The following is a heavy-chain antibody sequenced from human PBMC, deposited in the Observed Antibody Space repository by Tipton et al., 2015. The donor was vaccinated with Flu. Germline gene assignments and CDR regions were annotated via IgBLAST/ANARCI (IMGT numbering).Heavy chain of an antibody. D-gene: IGHD5-12*01. J-gene: IGHJ6*03. CDR1: GGTFNTYG. CDR3: ARCGYDGYATSYYYYMDV. Sequence: QSGAEVKKPGSSVKVSCKTSGGTFNTYGIIWVRQAPGQGLEWMGGIIPLLDKPNYAQKFQGRLTITADKSTSTAYIELSSLRSEDTALYYCARCGYDGYATSYYYYMDVWGRGTTVTVSS. CDR2: IIPLLDKP. V-gene: IGHV1-69*04.